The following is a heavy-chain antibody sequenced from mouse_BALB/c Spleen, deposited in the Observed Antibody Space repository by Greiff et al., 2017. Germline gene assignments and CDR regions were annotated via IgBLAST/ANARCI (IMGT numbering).Heavy chain of an antibody. Sequence: VQLQQSGPELEKPGASVKISCKASGYSFTGYNMNWVKQSNGKSLEWIGNIDPYYGGTSYNQKFKGKATLTVDKSSSTAYMQLSSLTSDDSAVYFGARSWYGSLSFYFDYWGQGTTLTVSS. D-gene: IGHD1-1*01. CDR3: ARSWYGSLSFYFDY. CDR2: IDPYYGGT. V-gene: IGHV1-39*01. CDR1: GYSFTGYN. J-gene: IGHJ2*01.